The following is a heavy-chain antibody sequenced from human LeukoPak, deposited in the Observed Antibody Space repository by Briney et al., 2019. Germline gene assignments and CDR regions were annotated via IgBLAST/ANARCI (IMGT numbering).Heavy chain of an antibody. V-gene: IGHV3-23*01. CDR2: IGGGGGST. CDR1: GFTFSSYA. D-gene: IGHD2-2*01. Sequence: TGGSLRLSCAASGFTFSSYAMSWVRQAPGKGLEWVSAIGGGGGSTFYADSVKGRFTISRDNSKNTLYLQMNSLRAEDTALYYCAKSHCTTTSCRGNYFDYWGQGTLVTVSS. J-gene: IGHJ4*02. CDR3: AKSHCTTTSCRGNYFDY.